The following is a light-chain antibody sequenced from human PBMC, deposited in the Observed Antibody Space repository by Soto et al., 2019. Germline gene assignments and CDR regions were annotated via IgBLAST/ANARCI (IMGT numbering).Light chain of an antibody. V-gene: IGLV2-14*01. CDR3: SSYTSSSTLV. CDR2: DVS. J-gene: IGLJ2*01. CDR1: SSDVGGYNY. Sequence: SALTQPASVSGSPGQSITISCTGTSSDVGGYNYVSWYQQHPGKAPKLMIYDVSNRPSGVSNRFSGSKSGNTASLTISGLQAEDEADYYCSSYTSSSTLVFGGGNKLTVL.